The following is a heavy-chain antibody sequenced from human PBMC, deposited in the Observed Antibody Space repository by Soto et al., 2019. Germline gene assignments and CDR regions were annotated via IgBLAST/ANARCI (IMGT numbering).Heavy chain of an antibody. D-gene: IGHD6-13*01. CDR2: INSEGSST. Sequence: EVQLVESGGGLVQPGVSLRLSCAASGFTFSSYWMHLLRQAPGKGLVWVSRINSEGSSTRYADSVKGRFTISRDNAKNTLYLEMNSLRADDTAVYYCARRFTYSSSRGAFDYWCQGSLVAVSS. J-gene: IGHJ4*02. V-gene: IGHV3-74*01. CDR3: ARRFTYSSSRGAFDY. CDR1: GFTFSSYW.